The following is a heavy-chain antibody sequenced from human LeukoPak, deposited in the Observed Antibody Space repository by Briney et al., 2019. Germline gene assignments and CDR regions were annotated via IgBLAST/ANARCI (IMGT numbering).Heavy chain of an antibody. CDR3: ARGMTSSGGPSYDFDY. CDR2: ISAYNGNT. J-gene: IGHJ4*02. CDR1: GYTFTSYG. D-gene: IGHD6-25*01. Sequence: ASVKVSCKASGYTFTSYGISWVRQAPGQGLEWMGWISAYNGNTNHAQKFQGRVTITADESTNTAYMELNSLRSEDTAVYYCARGMTSSGGPSYDFDYWGQGTLVTVSS. V-gene: IGHV1-18*01.